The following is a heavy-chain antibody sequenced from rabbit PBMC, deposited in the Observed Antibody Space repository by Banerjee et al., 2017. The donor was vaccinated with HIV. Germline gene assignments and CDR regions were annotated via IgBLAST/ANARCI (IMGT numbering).Heavy chain of an antibody. CDR3: ARSVYAGYSGEGDALDP. D-gene: IGHD7-1*01. CDR2: MYGGDGST. Sequence: QEQLVESGGGLVQPEGSLTLTCTASGFSFSSSYDMSWVRQAPGKGLEWIACMYGGDGSTYYARRVNGRFTISKTSSTTVTLQMTSLTVADTATYFCARSVYAGYSGEGDALDPWGPGTLVTVS. V-gene: IGHV1S45*01. J-gene: IGHJ2*01. CDR1: GFSFSSSYD.